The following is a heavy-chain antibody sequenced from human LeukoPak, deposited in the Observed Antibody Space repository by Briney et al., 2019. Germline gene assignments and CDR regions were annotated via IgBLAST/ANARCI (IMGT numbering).Heavy chain of an antibody. J-gene: IGHJ4*02. CDR2: ICGSGGST. CDR3: AKETNRAVAGALDY. CDR1: WFTFSRYA. V-gene: IGHV3-23*01. D-gene: IGHD6-19*01. Sequence: GGPLPHLCSPSWFTFSRYAMLGLRPPAGKGGAWVSAICGSGGSTYHAPPVKGRFTISRENSKNTLYLQMNSLRAEDTAVYYCAKETNRAVAGALDYWGKGTLVTVSS.